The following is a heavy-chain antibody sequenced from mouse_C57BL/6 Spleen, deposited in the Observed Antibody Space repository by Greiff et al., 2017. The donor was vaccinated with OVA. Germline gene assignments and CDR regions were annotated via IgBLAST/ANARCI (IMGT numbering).Heavy chain of an antibody. CDR2: ISDGGSYT. J-gene: IGHJ2*01. CDR1: GFTFSSYA. V-gene: IGHV5-4*01. CDR3: ARDRPDGYYFDY. Sequence: EVQLQQSGGGLVKPGGSLKLSCAASGFTFSSYAMSWVRQTPEKRLEWVATISDGGSYTYYPDNVKGRFTISRDNAKNNLYLQMSHLKSEDTAMYYCARDRPDGYYFDYWGQGTTLTVSS. D-gene: IGHD2-3*01.